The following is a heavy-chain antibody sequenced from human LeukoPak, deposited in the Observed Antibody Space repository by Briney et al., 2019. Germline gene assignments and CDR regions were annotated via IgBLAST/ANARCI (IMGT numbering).Heavy chain of an antibody. V-gene: IGHV1-46*01. CDR2: INPSGGTT. Sequence: ASVKVSCKASGYTFTSYYMHWARQAPGQGLEWMGIINPSGGTTTYAQKFQGRVTMTRDTSTSTVYMELSSLRSEDTAVYYCARDRCSSTSCYVEGPSDSYNWFDPWGQGTLVTVSS. CDR3: ARDRCSSTSCYVEGPSDSYNWFDP. J-gene: IGHJ5*02. CDR1: GYTFTSYY. D-gene: IGHD2-2*01.